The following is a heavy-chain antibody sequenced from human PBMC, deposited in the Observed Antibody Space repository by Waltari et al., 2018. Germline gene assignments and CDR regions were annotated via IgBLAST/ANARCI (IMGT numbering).Heavy chain of an antibody. CDR3: LNGGIAAAGTTLGQH. J-gene: IGHJ1*01. D-gene: IGHD6-13*01. CDR2: IIPIYGTA. V-gene: IGHV1-69*13. Sequence: VQLVQSGAEVKKPGSSVKVSCKASGGTVSSYATRWVGRARGQGPEWMGGIIPIYGTANYAQTFQGRLTITADESTSTAYMQLSSLISEDTAVYYCLNGGIAAAGTTLGQHWGQGTLVTVSS. CDR1: GGTVSSYA.